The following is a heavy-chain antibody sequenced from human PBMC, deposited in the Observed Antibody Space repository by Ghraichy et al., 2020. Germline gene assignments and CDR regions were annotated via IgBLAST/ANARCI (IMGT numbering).Heavy chain of an antibody. D-gene: IGHD4-17*01. CDR3: ARAGESTVTTFDY. V-gene: IGHV4-59*01. J-gene: IGHJ4*02. CDR2: IYYSGST. Sequence: SETLSLTCTVSGGSISSYYWSWIRQPPGKGLEWIGYIYYSGSTNYNPSLKSRVTISVDTSKNQFSLKLSSVTAADTAVYYCARAGESTVTTFDYWGQGTLVTVSS. CDR1: GGSISSYY.